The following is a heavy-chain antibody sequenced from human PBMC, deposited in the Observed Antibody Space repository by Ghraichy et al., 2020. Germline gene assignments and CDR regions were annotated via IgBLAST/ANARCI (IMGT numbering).Heavy chain of an antibody. V-gene: IGHV3-48*02. CDR2: ISSGSSII. Sequence: GESLNISCAASGFTFSSYFMNWVRQAPGKGLEWVSYISSGSSIIDYADSVKGRFTISRDNAKKLLFLQMNSLRDEDTAVYYCARDSGSISWYYFDSWGQGTLVTVSS. J-gene: IGHJ4*02. CDR1: GFTFSSYF. CDR3: ARDSGSISWYYFDS. D-gene: IGHD6-13*01.